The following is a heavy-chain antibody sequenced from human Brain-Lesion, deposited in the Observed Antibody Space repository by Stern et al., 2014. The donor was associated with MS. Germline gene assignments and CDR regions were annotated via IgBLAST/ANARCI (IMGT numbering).Heavy chain of an antibody. V-gene: IGHV4-39*01. CDR3: VRPDIMGTIWN. J-gene: IGHJ4*02. Sequence: QVQLVESGPGLVKPSETLSLTCTVSGGSITSSSYYWGWIRQPPGRGLEYIGTVYYTGSTFYDPSLKSRVTISVDTSKNQFALKLPSVTAADTAVYYCVRPDIMGTIWNWGQGTLVTVSS. CDR1: GGSITSSSYY. D-gene: IGHD1-26*01. CDR2: VYYTGST.